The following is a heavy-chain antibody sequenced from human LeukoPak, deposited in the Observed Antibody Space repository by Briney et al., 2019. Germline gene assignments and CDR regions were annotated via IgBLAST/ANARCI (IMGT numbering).Heavy chain of an antibody. J-gene: IGHJ2*01. CDR3: TRDFHGDYTSDL. CDR2: ISAYNGKT. CDR1: GYTFTNYG. D-gene: IGHD4-17*01. V-gene: IGHV1-18*01. Sequence: ASVTVSFTSSGYTFTNYGISWVRQSPGHRLEWMGWISAYNGKTNYAQKLQGRVTMTTDTSTSTAYMELRSLSSDDTAVYYCTRDFHGDYTSDLWGRGTLVTVSS.